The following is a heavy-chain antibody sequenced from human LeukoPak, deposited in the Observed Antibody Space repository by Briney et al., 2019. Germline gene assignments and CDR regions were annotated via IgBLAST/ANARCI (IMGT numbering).Heavy chain of an antibody. CDR1: GYTFTSYG. V-gene: IGHV1-69*04. CDR2: IIPILGIA. D-gene: IGHD2-2*01. CDR3: ASTLSRVVPAAIPYYYYYYGMDV. J-gene: IGHJ6*02. Sequence: SVKVSCKASGYTFTSYGISWVRQAPGQGLEWMGRIIPILGIANYAQKFQGRVTITADKSTSTAYMELSSLRSEDTAVYYCASTLSRVVPAAIPYYYYYYGMDVWGQGTTVTVSS.